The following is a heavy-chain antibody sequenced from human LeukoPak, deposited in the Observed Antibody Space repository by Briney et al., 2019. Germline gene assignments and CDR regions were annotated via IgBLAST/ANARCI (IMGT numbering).Heavy chain of an antibody. CDR1: GYTFSNYN. CDR2: VNPSGDST. J-gene: IGHJ4*02. D-gene: IGHD3-10*01. CDR3: ARDSRRITMVRGVTPEVFDY. V-gene: IGHV1-46*01. Sequence: GASVKVSCKASGYTFSNYNIHWLRQAPGQGLEWMGIVNPSGDSTNYAQNFQGRVTMTGDTSTSTVYMELSSLRSEDTAVYYCARDSRRITMVRGVTPEVFDYWGQGTLVIVSS.